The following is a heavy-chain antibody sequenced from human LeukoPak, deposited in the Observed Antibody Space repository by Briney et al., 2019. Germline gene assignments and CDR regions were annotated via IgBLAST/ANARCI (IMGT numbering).Heavy chain of an antibody. J-gene: IGHJ6*04. Sequence: GGSLRLSCEASGFTFSTYSMNWVRQAPGKGLKWVSSINSRSSSIYYADSVKGRFTISRDNAKNSLYLQMNSLRAEDTAVYYCSRGPTMKMDVWGKGTTVTVSS. CDR1: GFTFSTYS. V-gene: IGHV3-21*01. CDR2: INSRSSSI. CDR3: SRGPTMKMDV. D-gene: IGHD3-22*01.